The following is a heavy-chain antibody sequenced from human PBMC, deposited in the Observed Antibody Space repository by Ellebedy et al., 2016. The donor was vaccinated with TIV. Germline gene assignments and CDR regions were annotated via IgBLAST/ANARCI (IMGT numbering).Heavy chain of an antibody. Sequence: GGSLRLSXAASGFTFSSYSMNWVRQAPGKGLEWVSYISSSSSTIYYADSVKGRFTISRDNAKNSLYLQMNNLRAEDTAVYYCAKGGEVESRLDCWGQGAVVTVSS. CDR2: ISSSSSTI. D-gene: IGHD3-16*01. CDR3: AKGGEVESRLDC. J-gene: IGHJ4*02. V-gene: IGHV3-48*04. CDR1: GFTFSSYS.